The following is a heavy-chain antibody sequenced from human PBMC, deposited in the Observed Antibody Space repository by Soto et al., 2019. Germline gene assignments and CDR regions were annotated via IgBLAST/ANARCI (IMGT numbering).Heavy chain of an antibody. V-gene: IGHV4-39*02. CDR2: INYRWPA. D-gene: IGHD6-6*01. J-gene: IGHJ5*02. CDR3: ANYFMCRPWFDT. Sequence: SETLSLTCSVSGGSINNSTSFWGWLRQSPGKGLEWIATINYRWPAEYNPSLKSRVTISVDRSRNVLSLQMNYVTAPDTAVYYCANYFMCRPWFDTWGQGTLVTVSS. CDR1: GGSINNSTSF.